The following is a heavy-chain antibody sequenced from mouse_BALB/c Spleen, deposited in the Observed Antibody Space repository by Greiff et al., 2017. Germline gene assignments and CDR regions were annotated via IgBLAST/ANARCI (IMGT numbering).Heavy chain of an antibody. CDR1: GYTFSSYW. V-gene: IGHV1-9*01. CDR2: ILPGSGST. D-gene: IGHD1-1*01. J-gene: IGHJ2*01. Sequence: QVQLQQSGAELMKPGASVKISCKATGYTFSSYWIEWVKQRPGHGLEWIGEILPGSGSTNYNEKFKGKATFTADTSSNTAYMQLSSLTSEDSAVYYCAITTVVGYYFDYWGQGTTLTVSS. CDR3: AITTVVGYYFDY.